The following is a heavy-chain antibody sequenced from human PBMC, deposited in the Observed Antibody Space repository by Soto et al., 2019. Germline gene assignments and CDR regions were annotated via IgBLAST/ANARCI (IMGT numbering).Heavy chain of an antibody. CDR3: ATALGCSSTSCTLDY. J-gene: IGHJ4*02. CDR1: VGTFGSYA. Sequence: QVQLVQSGAEVKKPGSSVKVCCKASVGTFGSYAFSWVRQAPGQGLEWMGGIIPVSGAAHYAQKFQGRVTITADESTSTAFMELSSLSSQDTAVYYCATALGCSSTSCTLDYWGQGTRVIVSS. V-gene: IGHV1-69*01. D-gene: IGHD2-2*01. CDR2: IIPVSGAA.